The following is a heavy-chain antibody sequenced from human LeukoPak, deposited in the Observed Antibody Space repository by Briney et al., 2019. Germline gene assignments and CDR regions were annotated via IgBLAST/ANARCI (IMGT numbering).Heavy chain of an antibody. CDR3: ARSGPHGGWYYFDY. D-gene: IGHD6-19*01. CDR1: GDSISSGGYY. V-gene: IGHV4-31*03. J-gene: IGHJ4*02. Sequence: SETLSLTCIVSGDSISSGGYYWSWIRQHPGKGLEWIGYIYYSGSTDYNPSLKSRLIISVDTSMQHFSLNLTSVTAADMAVYYCARSGPHGGWYYFDYWGLGTLVTVSS. CDR2: IYYSGST.